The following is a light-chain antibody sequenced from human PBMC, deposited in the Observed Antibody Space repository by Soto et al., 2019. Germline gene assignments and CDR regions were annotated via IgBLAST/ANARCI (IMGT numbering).Light chain of an antibody. V-gene: IGKV1-8*01. CDR2: AAS. J-gene: IGKJ1*01. CDR1: QGISSY. Sequence: IQMTQSPPTLSASVGDRVTITCRASQGISSYLAWYQQKPGKAPKLLIYAASTLQSGVPSRFSGSGSGTDFTLTISCLQSEDFATYYCQHYYSYPRAFGQGTKVDIK. CDR3: QHYYSYPRA.